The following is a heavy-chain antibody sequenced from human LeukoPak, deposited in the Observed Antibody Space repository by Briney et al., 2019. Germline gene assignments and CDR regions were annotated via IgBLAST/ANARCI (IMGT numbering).Heavy chain of an antibody. J-gene: IGHJ4*02. CDR2: ISGSSSFI. D-gene: IGHD2/OR15-2a*01. Sequence: PGGSLRLSCAASGFTFSSYSMNWVRQAPGKGLEWVSSISGSSSFIYYADSVKGRFTISRDNSKNTLYLQMNSLRVEDTAVYYCRDPFDYWGQGTLVTVSS. CDR1: GFTFSSYS. CDR3: RDPFDY. V-gene: IGHV3-21*01.